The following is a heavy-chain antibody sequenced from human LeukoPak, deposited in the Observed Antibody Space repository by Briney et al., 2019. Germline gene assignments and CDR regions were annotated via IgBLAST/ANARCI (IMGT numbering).Heavy chain of an antibody. CDR2: IYYSGST. CDR1: GGSISSSSYY. J-gene: IGHJ4*02. Sequence: SETLSLTCTVSGGSISSSSYYWGWIRQPPGKGLEWIGSIYYSGSTYYNPSRKSRVTISVDTSKNQFSLKLSSVTAADTAVYYCARDSDYSNSWYYFDYWGQGTLVTVSS. CDR3: ARDSDYSNSWYYFDY. D-gene: IGHD4-11*01. V-gene: IGHV4-39*07.